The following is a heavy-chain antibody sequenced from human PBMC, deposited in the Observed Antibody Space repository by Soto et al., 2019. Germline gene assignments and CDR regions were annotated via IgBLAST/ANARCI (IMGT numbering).Heavy chain of an antibody. Sequence: GDSVKVSCKASGYRFTNHGISWVRQAPGQGLEWMGWISGNDGKTKYARKFQGRVTMTTDTSTSTAYMEVRSLRVEDSAVYYCARGSTDAYPGSRIFDFWGRGTLVTVSS. D-gene: IGHD3-10*01. CDR2: ISGNDGKT. J-gene: IGHJ4*02. CDR1: GYRFTNHG. V-gene: IGHV1-18*01. CDR3: ARGSTDAYPGSRIFDF.